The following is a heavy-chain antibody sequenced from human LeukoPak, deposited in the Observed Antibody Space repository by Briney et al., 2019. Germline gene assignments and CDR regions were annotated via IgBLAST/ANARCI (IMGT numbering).Heavy chain of an antibody. D-gene: IGHD5-18*01. Sequence: GGSLRLSCAASGVTLSTYAMSWARQAPGKGLEWVSGISSSGSGDNTYYADSVKGRFTISRDSSKNTLFLQMNSLRAEDTAVYYCARGYSYGHDAFDIWGQGTMVTVSS. CDR2: ISSSGSGDNT. J-gene: IGHJ3*02. V-gene: IGHV3-23*01. CDR3: ARGYSYGHDAFDI. CDR1: GVTLSTYA.